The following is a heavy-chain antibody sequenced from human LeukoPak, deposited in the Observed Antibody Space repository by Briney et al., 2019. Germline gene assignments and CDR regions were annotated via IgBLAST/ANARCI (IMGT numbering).Heavy chain of an antibody. CDR2: IIPIFGTA. Sequence: GSSVKVSCKASGGTFSSYAISWVRQAPGQGLEWMGGIIPIFGTANYAQKFQGRVTITTDESTSTAYMELSSLRSEDTAVYYCARCLVAATNKGPARRYYMDVWGKGTTVTVSS. J-gene: IGHJ6*03. V-gene: IGHV1-69*05. CDR3: ARCLVAATNKGPARRYYMDV. CDR1: GGTFSSYA. D-gene: IGHD2-21*01.